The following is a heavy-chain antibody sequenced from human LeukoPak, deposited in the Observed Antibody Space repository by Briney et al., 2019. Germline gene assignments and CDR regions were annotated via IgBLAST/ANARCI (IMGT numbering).Heavy chain of an antibody. CDR2: VNNDGSGT. D-gene: IGHD3-16*01. Sequence: GGSLRLSCAASGFTFRSHGMNWVRQAPGKGLVWVSHVNNDGSGTDYADSVKGRFTISRDNAKNTLYLQMNSLRVEDTAVYYCVCLGLGGLSLDWGQGTLVTVSS. CDR1: GFTFRSHG. V-gene: IGHV3-74*01. J-gene: IGHJ4*02. CDR3: VCLGLGGLSLD.